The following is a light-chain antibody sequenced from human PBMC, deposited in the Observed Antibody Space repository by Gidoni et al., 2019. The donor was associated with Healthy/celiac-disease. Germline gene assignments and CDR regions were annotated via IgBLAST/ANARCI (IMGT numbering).Light chain of an antibody. CDR1: SSDVGGYNY. V-gene: IGLV2-14*01. J-gene: IGLJ2*01. Sequence: QSALTQPASVSCSPGPSITISSTGTSSDVGGYNYVSWYQQNPGKAPKLMIYEVSNRTSGVSNRFAGSKSGNTASLTISGLQAEDEADYYCSSYTSSSTLVVFGGGTKLTVL. CDR3: SSYTSSSTLVV. CDR2: EVS.